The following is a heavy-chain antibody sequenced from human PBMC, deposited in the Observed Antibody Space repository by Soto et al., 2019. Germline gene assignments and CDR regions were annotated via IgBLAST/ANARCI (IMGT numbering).Heavy chain of an antibody. CDR1: GGTFSSYA. Sequence: SVKVSCKASGGTFSSYAISWVRQAPGQGLEWMGGIIPIFGTANYAQKFQGRVTITADESTSTAYMELSSLRSEDTAVYYCARVAREVYYDYVCCMDVWGQGTTVTVSS. CDR3: ARVAREVYYDYVCCMDV. CDR2: IIPIFGTA. D-gene: IGHD3-16*01. J-gene: IGHJ6*02. V-gene: IGHV1-69*13.